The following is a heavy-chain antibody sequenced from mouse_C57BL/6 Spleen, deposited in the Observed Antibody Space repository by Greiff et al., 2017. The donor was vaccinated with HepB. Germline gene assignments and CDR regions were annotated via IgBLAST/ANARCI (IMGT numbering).Heavy chain of an antibody. J-gene: IGHJ4*01. D-gene: IGHD4-1*01. CDR3: ARGSWDGAMDY. Sequence: VQLQQSGAELVKPGASVKISCKASGYAFSSYWMNWVKQRPGKGLEWIGQIYPGDGDTNYNGKFKGKATLTADKSSSTAYMQLSSLTSEDSAVYFCARGSWDGAMDYWGQGTSVTVSS. CDR2: IYPGDGDT. V-gene: IGHV1-80*01. CDR1: GYAFSSYW.